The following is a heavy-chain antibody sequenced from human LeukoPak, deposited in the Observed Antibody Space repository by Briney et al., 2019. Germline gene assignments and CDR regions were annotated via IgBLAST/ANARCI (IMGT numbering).Heavy chain of an antibody. Sequence: PGGSLRLSCAASGFTFSSYSVNWVRQAPGKGLEWVSSISSSSSYIYYADSVKGRFTISRDNAKNSLYLQMNSLRAEDTAVYYCARDLGYCSGGSCYFGYYYYYGMDVWGQGTTVTVSS. CDR3: ARDLGYCSGGSCYFGYYYYYGMDV. D-gene: IGHD2-15*01. V-gene: IGHV3-21*01. J-gene: IGHJ6*02. CDR1: GFTFSSYS. CDR2: ISSSSSYI.